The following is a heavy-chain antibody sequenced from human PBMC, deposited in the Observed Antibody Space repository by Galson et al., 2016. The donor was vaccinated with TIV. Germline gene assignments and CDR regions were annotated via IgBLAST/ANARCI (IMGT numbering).Heavy chain of an antibody. V-gene: IGHV3-23*01. CDR1: GFTFNNYG. J-gene: IGHJ3*02. D-gene: IGHD4-23*01. Sequence: SLRLSCAASGFTFNNYGMNWVRQAPGKGLEWVSGISGSGGITYFADSVKGRFTISRENSKDTLYLQMTSLRAAATAVYYCARRKNYGGDAFDIWGQGTMVTVSS. CDR2: ISGSGGIT. CDR3: ARRKNYGGDAFDI.